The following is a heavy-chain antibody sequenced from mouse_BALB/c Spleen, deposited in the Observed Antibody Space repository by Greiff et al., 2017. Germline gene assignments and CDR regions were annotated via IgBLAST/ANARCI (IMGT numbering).Heavy chain of an antibody. D-gene: IGHD4-1*01. J-gene: IGHJ1*01. Sequence: VQLKESGGGLVQPGGSMKLSCVASGFTFSNYWMNWVRQSPEKGLEWVAEIRLKSNNYATHYAESVKGRFTISRDDSKSSVYLQMNNLRAEDTGIYYCTGTEGYFDVWGAGTTVTVSS. V-gene: IGHV6-6*02. CDR3: TGTEGYFDV. CDR2: IRLKSNNYAT. CDR1: GFTFSNYW.